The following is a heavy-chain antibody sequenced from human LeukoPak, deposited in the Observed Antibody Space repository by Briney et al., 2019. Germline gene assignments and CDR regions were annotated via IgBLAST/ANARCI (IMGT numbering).Heavy chain of an antibody. CDR3: GRDKIIGASLFDY. CDR2: IKQDGSET. D-gene: IGHD2/OR15-2a*01. V-gene: IGHV3-7*01. Sequence: PGGSLSLSCAASRYPFSTFWMSWVRQAPGKALEGVANIKQDGSETYYVDSVKGRFTVSRDNAKNSLYLQMNSMRIDYTAVYNCGRDKIIGASLFDYWGHGSLVTVSS. CDR1: RYPFSTFW. J-gene: IGHJ4*01.